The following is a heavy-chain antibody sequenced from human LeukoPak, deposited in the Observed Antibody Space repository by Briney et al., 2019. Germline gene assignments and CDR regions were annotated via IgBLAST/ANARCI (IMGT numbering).Heavy chain of an antibody. V-gene: IGHV4-31*03. CDR2: IYYSGST. CDR3: ATYDSSGYPTSYFDY. Sequence: PSETLSLTCTVSGGSISSGGYYWSWIRQHPGKGLEWIGYIYYSGSTYYNPSLKSRVTISVDTSKNQFSLKLSSVTAADTAVYYCATYDSSGYPTSYFDYWGQGTLVTVSS. J-gene: IGHJ4*02. CDR1: GGSISSGGYY. D-gene: IGHD3-22*01.